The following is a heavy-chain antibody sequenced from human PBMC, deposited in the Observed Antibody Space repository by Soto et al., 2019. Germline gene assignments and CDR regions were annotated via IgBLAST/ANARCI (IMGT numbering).Heavy chain of an antibody. Sequence: SETLSLTCTVSGASITSGGYYWIWIRQLPGQGLEWIGYIYFSGSTYYNPSLESRVTISLDTSQNQFSLKLSSVTAADTAVYYCASGNACEFLRAYWGQGTLVTVSS. CDR2: IYFSGST. V-gene: IGHV4-31*03. D-gene: IGHD3-10*01. CDR1: GASITSGGYY. J-gene: IGHJ4*02. CDR3: ASGNACEFLRAY.